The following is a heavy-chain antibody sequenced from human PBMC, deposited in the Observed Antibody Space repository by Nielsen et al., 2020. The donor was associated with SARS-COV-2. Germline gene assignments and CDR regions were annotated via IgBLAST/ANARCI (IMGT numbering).Heavy chain of an antibody. D-gene: IGHD3-22*01. CDR3: ARGDSSGYYYSWYFDL. CDR2: SYYSGST. V-gene: IGHV4-39*07. J-gene: IGHJ2*01. Sequence: SEALSLTCTVSGGSISSSSYYWGWIRQPQGKGWEWIGSSYYSGSTNSNPPLKSRATISVDTSKNQFSLKLSSVTAADTAVYYCARGDSSGYYYSWYFDLWGRGTLVTVSS. CDR1: GGSISSSSYY.